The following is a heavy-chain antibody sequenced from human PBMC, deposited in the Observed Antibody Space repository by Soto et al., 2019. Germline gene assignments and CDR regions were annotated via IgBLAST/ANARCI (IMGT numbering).Heavy chain of an antibody. V-gene: IGHV3-15*07. D-gene: IGHD6-6*01. J-gene: IGHJ4*01. CDR3: TTDSYSTMIAARFDY. Sequence: PGGSLRLSCAASGFTFSNAWINWVRQAPGKGLEWVGRIKRKTDGGTTDFAAPVKGRFAISRDDSKNMVYLQMNSLKTKDKGKIYCTTDSYSTMIAARFDYWGHGTLVTVSS. CDR2: IKRKTDGGTT. CDR1: GFTFSNAW.